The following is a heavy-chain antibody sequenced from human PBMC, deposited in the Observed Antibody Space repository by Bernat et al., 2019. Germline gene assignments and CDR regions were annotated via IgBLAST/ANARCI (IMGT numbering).Heavy chain of an antibody. CDR3: AKDRDYGSSEDITGWDY. J-gene: IGHJ4*02. CDR1: GFTFSSYG. V-gene: IGHV3-30*18. D-gene: IGHD3-22*01. Sequence: QVQLVESGGGVVQPGRSLRLSCAASGFTFSSYGMHWVRQAPGKGLEWVAVISYDGSNKYYADSVKGRFTISRDNSKNTLYLQMNSLRAEDTAVYYCAKDRDYGSSEDITGWDYWGQGTLVTVSS. CDR2: ISYDGSNK.